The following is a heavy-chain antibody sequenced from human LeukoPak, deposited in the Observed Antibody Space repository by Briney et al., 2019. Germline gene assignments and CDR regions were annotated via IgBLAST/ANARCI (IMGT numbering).Heavy chain of an antibody. D-gene: IGHD1-20*01. V-gene: IGHV4-39*01. CDR1: GGSISSSSYY. J-gene: IGHJ3*02. Sequence: SETLSLTCTVSGGSISSSSYYWGWIRQPPGKGLEWIGSIYYSGSTYYNPPLKSRVTISVDTSKNQFSLKLSSVTAADTAVYYCARQYNWNVRAFDIWGQGTMVTVSS. CDR2: IYYSGST. CDR3: ARQYNWNVRAFDI.